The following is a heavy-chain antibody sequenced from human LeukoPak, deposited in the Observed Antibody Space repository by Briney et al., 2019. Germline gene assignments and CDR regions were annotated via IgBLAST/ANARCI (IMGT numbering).Heavy chain of an antibody. CDR2: ISYDGSNK. CDR1: GLSFSSNG. D-gene: IGHD3-9*01. CDR3: ARAPGYFDWPSFYI. V-gene: IGHV3-30*03. Sequence: PGGSLRLSCVASGLSFSSNGMHWVRQAPGKGLEWVAVISYDGSNKYYADSVKGRFTISRDNSKNTLYLQMNSLRAEVTAVYYCARAPGYFDWPSFYIWGQGTMVTVSS. J-gene: IGHJ3*02.